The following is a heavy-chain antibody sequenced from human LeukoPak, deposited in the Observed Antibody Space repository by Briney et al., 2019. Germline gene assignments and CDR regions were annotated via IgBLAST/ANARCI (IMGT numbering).Heavy chain of an antibody. CDR1: GYTFTSYG. D-gene: IGHD3-22*01. CDR2: ISAYNGNT. CDR3: ARDSYYDSSGYYPY. V-gene: IGHV1-18*01. J-gene: IGHJ4*02. Sequence: ASVKVSCKASGYTFTSYGIGWVRQAPGQGLEWMGWISAYNGNTNYAQKLQGRVTMTTDTSTSTAYMELRSLRSDDTAVYYCARDSYYDSSGYYPYWGQGTLVTVSS.